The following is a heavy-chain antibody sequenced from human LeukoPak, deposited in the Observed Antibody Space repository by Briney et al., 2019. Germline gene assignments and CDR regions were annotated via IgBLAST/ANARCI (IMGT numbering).Heavy chain of an antibody. Sequence: ASVKVSCKASGYTFTGYYMHWVRQASGQGLEWMGRINPNSGGTNYAQKFQGRVTMTRDTSISTAYMELSRLRSDDTAVYYCARGAYGSGSYYSNWFDPGGQGTLVTVSS. V-gene: IGHV1-2*06. CDR2: INPNSGGT. J-gene: IGHJ5*02. CDR3: ARGAYGSGSYYSNWFDP. CDR1: GYTFTGYY. D-gene: IGHD3-10*01.